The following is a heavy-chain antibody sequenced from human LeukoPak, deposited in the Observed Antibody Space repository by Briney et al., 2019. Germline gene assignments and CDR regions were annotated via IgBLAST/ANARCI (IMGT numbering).Heavy chain of an antibody. Sequence: RASVKVSCKASGGTFTSYAISWVRQAPGQGLEWMGGIIPIFGTANYAQKFQGRVTITAAESTSTAYMELSSLRSEDTAVYYCARGRDERTVTTLPDYWGQGTLVTVSS. D-gene: IGHD4-17*01. V-gene: IGHV1-69*13. J-gene: IGHJ4*02. CDR3: ARGRDERTVTTLPDY. CDR1: GGTFTSYA. CDR2: IIPIFGTA.